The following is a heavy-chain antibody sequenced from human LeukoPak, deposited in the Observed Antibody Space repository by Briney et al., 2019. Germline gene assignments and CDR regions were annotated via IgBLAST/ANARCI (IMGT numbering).Heavy chain of an antibody. V-gene: IGHV4-39*01. CDR3: ARCREGYNCLDY. D-gene: IGHD5-24*01. CDR1: GGSISGSTYY. CDR2: ILYSGST. Sequence: SETLSLTCTVSGGSISGSTYYWGWIRQPPGKGLEWIVSILYSGSTYYNPSLKSRVTISVDTSKSQFSLKLSSVTAADTAVYYCARCREGYNCLDYWGQGTLVTVSS. J-gene: IGHJ4*02.